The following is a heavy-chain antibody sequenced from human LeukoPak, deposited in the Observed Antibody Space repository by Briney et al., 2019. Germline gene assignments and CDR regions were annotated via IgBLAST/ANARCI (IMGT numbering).Heavy chain of an antibody. CDR2: INPSGGST. Sequence: WASVKVSCKASGYTFTSYYMHWVRQAPGQGLEWMGIINPSGGSTSYAQKFQGRVTMTRDTSTSTVYMELSSLRSGDTAVFYCARDAMTSVTTSPYYFDYWGQGTLVTVSS. CDR3: ARDAMTSVTTSPYYFDY. CDR1: GYTFTSYY. V-gene: IGHV1-46*01. D-gene: IGHD4-17*01. J-gene: IGHJ4*02.